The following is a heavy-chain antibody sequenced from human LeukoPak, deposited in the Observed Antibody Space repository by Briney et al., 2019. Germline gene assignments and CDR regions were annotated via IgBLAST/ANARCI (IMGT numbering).Heavy chain of an antibody. J-gene: IGHJ5*02. CDR2: INWNGGST. V-gene: IGHV3-20*04. CDR1: GFTFSSYG. Sequence: PGGSLRLSCAASGFTFSSYGMHWVRQAPGKGLEWVSDINWNGGSTDYADSVKGRFTISRDNAKNSLYLHMSSLRDEDTAFYYCARRHTTNWYNWFDPWGQGTLVIVSS. CDR3: ARRHTTNWYNWFDP. D-gene: IGHD1-1*01.